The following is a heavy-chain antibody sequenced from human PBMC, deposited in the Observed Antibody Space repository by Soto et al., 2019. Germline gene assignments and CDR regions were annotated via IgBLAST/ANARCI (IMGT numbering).Heavy chain of an antibody. CDR1: GFTFSSCV. CDR3: AKGLINGRWYAED. Sequence: EVHLLESGGGLVHPGASLRLSCGASGFTFSSCVMTWVRQAPGKGLEWVSCITDSGTGAYYAVSVKGRFTISRDNSKNTMYLQMNNLRAEDTGVYYCAKGLINGRWYAEDWGQGTLVTVSS. D-gene: IGHD6-13*01. CDR2: ITDSGTGA. J-gene: IGHJ4*02. V-gene: IGHV3-23*01.